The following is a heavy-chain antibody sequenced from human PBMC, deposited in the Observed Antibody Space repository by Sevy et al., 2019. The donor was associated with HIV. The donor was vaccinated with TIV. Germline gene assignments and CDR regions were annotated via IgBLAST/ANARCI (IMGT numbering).Heavy chain of an antibody. D-gene: IGHD2-21*01. CDR3: ARGPSLIVAGAAGYLDY. J-gene: IGHJ4*02. V-gene: IGHV3-53*01. Sequence: GGSLRLSCVASGFSVGSNYISWVRQAPGKGLEWVSAIYAGGNTYYADSVKVRFTISRDNSKNTLYLQMNNLRAEDTAVYYCARGPSLIVAGAAGYLDYWGQGTLVTVSS. CDR1: GFSVGSNY. CDR2: IYAGGNT.